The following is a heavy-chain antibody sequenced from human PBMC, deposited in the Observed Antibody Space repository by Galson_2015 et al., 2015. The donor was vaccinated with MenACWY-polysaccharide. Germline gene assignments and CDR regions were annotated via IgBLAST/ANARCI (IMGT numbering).Heavy chain of an antibody. J-gene: IGHJ5*02. CDR1: GFTFSNYA. V-gene: IGHV3-23*01. CDR2: IGGSGSNT. CDR3: AKDSTDFWSVAGRFGH. Sequence: SLRLSCAASGFTFSNYAMSWVRQAPGKGLEWVSTIGGSGSNTHYADSVKGRFTISRDNSKNTLSLQMNSLRAEDTAVYYCAKDSTDFWSVAGRFGHWGQGTLVTVSS. D-gene: IGHD3-3*01.